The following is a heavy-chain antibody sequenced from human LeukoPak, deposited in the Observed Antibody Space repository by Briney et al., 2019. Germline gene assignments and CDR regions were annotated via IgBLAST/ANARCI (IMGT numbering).Heavy chain of an antibody. Sequence: WASVKVSCKASGYTFTSYYMHWVRQAPGQGLEWMGIINPSGGSTSYAQKFQGRVTMTRDTSTSTVYMELSSLRSEDTAVYYCASGYYSSGWPDDNWFDPWGQGTLVTVSS. CDR2: INPSGGST. CDR3: ASGYYSSGWPDDNWFDP. V-gene: IGHV1-46*01. D-gene: IGHD6-19*01. CDR1: GYTFTSYY. J-gene: IGHJ5*02.